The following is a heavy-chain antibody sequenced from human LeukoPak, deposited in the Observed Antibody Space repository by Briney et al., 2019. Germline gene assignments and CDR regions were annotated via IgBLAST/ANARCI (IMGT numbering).Heavy chain of an antibody. V-gene: IGHV3-11*01. Sequence: PGGSLRLSCAASGFTFSDYYMSWIHQAPGKGLEWVSYISSSGSTKYYADSVKGRFTISRDNAKNSLFLQMNSLRAEDTAVYYCARDLRADIVVVPAARRHYYYMDVWGKGTTVTISS. CDR3: ARDLRADIVVVPAARRHYYYMDV. D-gene: IGHD2-2*01. CDR2: ISSSGSTK. CDR1: GFTFSDYY. J-gene: IGHJ6*03.